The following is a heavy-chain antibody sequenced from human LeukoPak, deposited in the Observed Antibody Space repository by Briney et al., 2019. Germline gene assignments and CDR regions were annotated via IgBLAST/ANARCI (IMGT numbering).Heavy chain of an antibody. V-gene: IGHV1-2*02. CDR2: INPNSGGT. D-gene: IGHD4-17*01. J-gene: IGHJ4*02. Sequence: ASVKVSCKASGYTFTAYYMHWVRQAPGHGPEWMGWINPNSGGTNYAQKFQGRVTMTRDTSISTAYMELSRLRSDDTAVYYCARVSYGDFSKADPDFDYWGQGTLVTVSS. CDR3: ARVSYGDFSKADPDFDY. CDR1: GYTFTAYY.